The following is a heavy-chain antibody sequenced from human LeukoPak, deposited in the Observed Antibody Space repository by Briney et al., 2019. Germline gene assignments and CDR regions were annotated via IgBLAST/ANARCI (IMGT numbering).Heavy chain of an antibody. CDR1: GGSISSNSYY. Sequence: PSETLSLTCTVSGGSISSNSYYWGWIRQPPGERLEWIGSIYYSGGTYYNPSLKNRVTISLDTSKNQFSLKLSSVTAADTAVYYCARVLGYCSSTSCYFGFDPWGQGTLVTVSS. V-gene: IGHV4-39*07. CDR3: ARVLGYCSSTSCYFGFDP. D-gene: IGHD2-2*01. J-gene: IGHJ5*02. CDR2: IYYSGGT.